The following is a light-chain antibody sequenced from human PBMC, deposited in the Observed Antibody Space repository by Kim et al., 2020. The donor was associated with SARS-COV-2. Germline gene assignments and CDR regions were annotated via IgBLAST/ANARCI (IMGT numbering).Light chain of an antibody. Sequence: ASVGDTLTITCRASEYVQKWLAWYQQKPGQVPKLLIEKASQLQSGVPARFSGSGSGTEFTLTITSLQPSDFATYYCQQYHTHSTFGQGTKVDIK. J-gene: IGKJ1*01. CDR1: EYVQKW. V-gene: IGKV1-5*03. CDR3: QQYHTHST. CDR2: KAS.